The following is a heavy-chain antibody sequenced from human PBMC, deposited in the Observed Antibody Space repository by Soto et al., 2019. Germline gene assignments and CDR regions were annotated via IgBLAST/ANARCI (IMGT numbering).Heavy chain of an antibody. CDR2: IHSGGST. CDR3: ASELLGYCISTSCLLSPFYYYYGMDV. D-gene: IGHD2-2*01. J-gene: IGHJ6*02. V-gene: IGHV3-53*01. CDR1: GFTVSSNY. Sequence: GGSLRLSCAASGFTVSSNYMSWVRQAPGKGLEWVSVIHSGGSTYYADSVKGRFTISRDNSKNTLYLQMNSLRAEDTAVYYCASELLGYCISTSCLLSPFYYYYGMDVWGQGTTVTVSS.